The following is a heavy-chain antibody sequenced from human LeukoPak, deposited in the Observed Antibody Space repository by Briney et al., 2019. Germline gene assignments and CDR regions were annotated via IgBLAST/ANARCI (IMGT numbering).Heavy chain of an antibody. CDR2: INHSGST. Sequence: SETLSLTCAVYGGSFSGYYWSWIRQPPGKGLEWIGEINHSGSTNYNPSLKSRVTISVDTSKNQFSLKLSSVTAADTAVYYCARGAVVGANDPWGQGTLVTVSS. CDR3: ARGAVVGANDP. J-gene: IGHJ5*02. D-gene: IGHD1-26*01. V-gene: IGHV4-34*01. CDR1: GGSFSGYY.